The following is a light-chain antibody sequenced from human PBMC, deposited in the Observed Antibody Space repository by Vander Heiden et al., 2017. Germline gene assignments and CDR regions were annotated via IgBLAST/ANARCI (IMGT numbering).Light chain of an antibody. CDR3: QYHDSSLSGGV. CDR1: SSNIGAGYD. V-gene: IGLV1-40*01. J-gene: IGLJ3*02. CDR2: GNS. Sequence: QSVLTQPPSVSGAPGQRVTISCTGSSSNIGAGYDVHWYQQLPGTAPNLLIYGNSNRPSGVPDRFSGSKSGTSASLDITGLQAEDEADYYCQYHDSSLSGGVFGGGTKLTVL.